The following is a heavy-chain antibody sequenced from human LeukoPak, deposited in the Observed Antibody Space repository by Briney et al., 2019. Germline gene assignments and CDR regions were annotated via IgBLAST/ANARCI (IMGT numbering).Heavy chain of an antibody. V-gene: IGHV4-4*07. CDR3: ARESSEDIVVVPAASDWYYFDY. CDR1: GGSISSYY. J-gene: IGHJ4*02. CDR2: IYTSGST. Sequence: KSSETLFLTCTVSGGSISSYYWSWIRQPAGKGLEWIGRIYTSGSTNYNPSLKSRVTMSVDTSKNQFSLKLSSVTAADTAVYYCARESSEDIVVVPAASDWYYFDYWGQGTLVTVSS. D-gene: IGHD2-2*01.